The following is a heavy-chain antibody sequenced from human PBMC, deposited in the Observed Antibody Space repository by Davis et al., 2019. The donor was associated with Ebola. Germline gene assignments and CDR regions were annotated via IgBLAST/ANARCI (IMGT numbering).Heavy chain of an antibody. CDR1: GYTFTSYY. CDR3: ARRGVVARYYYYYGMDV. CDR2: INPSGGST. V-gene: IGHV1-46*01. Sequence: ASVKVSCKASGYTFTSYYMHWVRQAPGQGLEWMGIINPSGGSTSYAQKFQGRVTMTRDTSTSTVYMELSSLRSEDTAVYYCARRGVVARYYYYYGMDVWGQGTTVTVSS. J-gene: IGHJ6*02. D-gene: IGHD3-3*01.